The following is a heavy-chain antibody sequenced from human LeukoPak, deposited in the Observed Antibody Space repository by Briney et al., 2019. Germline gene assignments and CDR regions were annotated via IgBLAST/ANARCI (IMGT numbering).Heavy chain of an antibody. CDR3: SRGLGWIHS. CDR2: ISGSGGNT. Sequence: GETLRLSCAASGFTFSSHGMNWVRQAPGKGLEWVSGISGSGGNTYYADSVKGRFTISRDNAKNSLYLQMNSLRAGDTAVYYCSRGLGWIHSWGQGTLVTVSS. D-gene: IGHD5-18*01. V-gene: IGHV3-21*01. J-gene: IGHJ5*02. CDR1: GFTFSSHG.